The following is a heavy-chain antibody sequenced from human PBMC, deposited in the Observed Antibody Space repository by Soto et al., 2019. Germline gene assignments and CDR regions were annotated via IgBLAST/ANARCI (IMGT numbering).Heavy chain of an antibody. CDR3: ARGQHFHDGWFDP. CDR1: GFTYSSYA. CDR2: IDIGGDST. J-gene: IGHJ5*02. Sequence: GGSLRLSCAASGFTYSSYAMSWVRQAPGKELVWVARIDIGGDSTNYGESVMGRFTISRDNTKNTLFLQMNSLRAEDTAVYHCARGQHFHDGWFDPWGQGTRVTVSS. D-gene: IGHD1-1*01. V-gene: IGHV3-23*03.